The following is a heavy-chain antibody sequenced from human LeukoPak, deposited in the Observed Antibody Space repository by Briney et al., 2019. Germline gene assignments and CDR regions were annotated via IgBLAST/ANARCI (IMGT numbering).Heavy chain of an antibody. J-gene: IGHJ4*02. CDR1: GYSFTSYG. CDR3: ARDLGIVVVVAAFDY. Sequence: HGESLKISCKGSGYSFTSYGISWVRQAPGQGLEWMGWISAYNGNTNYAQKLQGRVTMTTDTSTSTAYMELRSLRSDDTAVYYCARDLGIVVVVAAFDYWGQGTLVTVSS. CDR2: ISAYNGNT. D-gene: IGHD2-15*01. V-gene: IGHV1-18*01.